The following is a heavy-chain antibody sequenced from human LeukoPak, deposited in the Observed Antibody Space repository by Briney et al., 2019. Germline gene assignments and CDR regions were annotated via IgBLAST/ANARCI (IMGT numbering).Heavy chain of an antibody. J-gene: IGHJ6*03. D-gene: IGHD2-2*01. CDR2: ISAYNGNT. Sequence: GASVKVSCKASGYTFTSYGISWVRQAPGQGLEWMGWISAYNGNTNYAQKLQGRVTMTTDTSTSTAYMELRSLRSDDTAVYYCARAWGVVCSSTSCYVNHYYYMDVWGKGTTVTVSS. CDR3: ARAWGVVCSSTSCYVNHYYYMDV. CDR1: GYTFTSYG. V-gene: IGHV1-18*01.